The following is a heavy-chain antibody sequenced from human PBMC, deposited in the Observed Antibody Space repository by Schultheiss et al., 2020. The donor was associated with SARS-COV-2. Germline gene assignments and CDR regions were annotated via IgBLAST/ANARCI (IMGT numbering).Heavy chain of an antibody. D-gene: IGHD6-19*01. CDR1: GFSLRTSGVG. Sequence: SGPTLVKPTQTLTLTCTFSGFSLRTSGVGVGWIRQPPGKALEWLALIYWDDDKRYSPSLKSRLTITKDTSKNQVVLTMTNMDPVDTATYYCAHRKIAVAGFDYWGQGTLVTVSS. V-gene: IGHV2-5*02. CDR3: AHRKIAVAGFDY. J-gene: IGHJ4*02. CDR2: IYWDDDK.